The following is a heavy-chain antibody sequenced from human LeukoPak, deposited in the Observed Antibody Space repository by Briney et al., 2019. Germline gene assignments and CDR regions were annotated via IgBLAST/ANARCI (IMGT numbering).Heavy chain of an antibody. CDR3: AKKEGDTYFSWYMDV. J-gene: IGHJ6*03. CDR1: GFTFRSFA. Sequence: GGSLRLSCAASGFTFRSFAMSWVRQAPGKGLEWVSGIGSGRTTFYADSVKGRFTISRDNSKNTLYLQMNSLRAEDTAIYYCAKKEGDTYFSWYMDVWGKGTTVTVSS. D-gene: IGHD2-21*01. V-gene: IGHV3-23*01. CDR2: IGSGRTT.